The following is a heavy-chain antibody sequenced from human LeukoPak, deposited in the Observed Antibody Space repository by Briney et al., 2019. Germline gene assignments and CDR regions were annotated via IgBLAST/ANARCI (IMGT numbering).Heavy chain of an antibody. V-gene: IGHV3-11*01. CDR1: GFTFSDYY. CDR3: AREGFIAARSYFDY. D-gene: IGHD6-6*01. Sequence: PEGSLRLSCAAPGFTFSDYYMSWIRQAPGKGLEWVSYISSSGSTIYYADSVKGRFTISRDNAKNSLYLQMNSLRAEDTAVYYCAREGFIAARSYFDYWGQGTLVTVSS. J-gene: IGHJ4*02. CDR2: ISSSGSTI.